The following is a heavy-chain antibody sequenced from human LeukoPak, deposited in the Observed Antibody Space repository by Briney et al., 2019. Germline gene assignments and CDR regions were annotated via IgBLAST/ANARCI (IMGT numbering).Heavy chain of an antibody. J-gene: IGHJ4*02. Sequence: GASVKVSCKASGYTFTGYYMQWVRQAPGQGPEWMGWINPDSLATNYAQKFQGRVTLTRDTSINTAYMELSRLRSDDTAVYYCARDPSGDSSGYPLDYWGQGTLVTVSS. CDR2: INPDSLAT. D-gene: IGHD3-22*01. V-gene: IGHV1-2*02. CDR3: ARDPSGDSSGYPLDY. CDR1: GYTFTGYY.